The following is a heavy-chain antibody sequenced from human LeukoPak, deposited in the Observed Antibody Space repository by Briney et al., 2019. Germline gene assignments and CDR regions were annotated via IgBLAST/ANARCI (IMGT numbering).Heavy chain of an antibody. CDR3: ARSAVADTLSAYYFGY. CDR2: ISAYNGNT. J-gene: IGHJ4*02. V-gene: IGHV1-18*01. D-gene: IGHD6-19*01. Sequence: ASVKVSCKASGYTFITYDISWVRQAPGQGLEWMGWISAYNGNTYYAQKLQGRVTMTTESSTNTAYMELRSLRSDDTAVYYCARSAVADTLSAYYFGYWGQGTLVTVSS. CDR1: GYTFITYD.